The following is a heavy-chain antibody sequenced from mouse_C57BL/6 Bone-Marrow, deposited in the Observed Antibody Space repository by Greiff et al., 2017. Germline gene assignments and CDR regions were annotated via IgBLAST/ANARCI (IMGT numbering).Heavy chain of an antibody. CDR1: GYTFTSYG. CDR3: ARSWSYSNYFAWFAY. J-gene: IGHJ3*01. D-gene: IGHD2-5*01. V-gene: IGHV1-81*01. CDR2: IYPRSGNT. Sequence: VQLQQSGAELARPGASVKLSCKASGYTFTSYGISWVKQSTGQGLEWIGEIYPRSGNTYYNEKFKGKATLTADKSSSTAYRERRSRTAEYSSVYFCARSWSYSNYFAWFAYWGQGTLVTVSA.